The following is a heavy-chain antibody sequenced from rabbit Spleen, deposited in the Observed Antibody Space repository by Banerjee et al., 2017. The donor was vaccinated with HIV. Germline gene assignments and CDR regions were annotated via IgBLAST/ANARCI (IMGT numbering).Heavy chain of an antibody. Sequence: QEQLVESGGGLVQPEGSLTLTCKASGIDFSSGYDMCWVRQAPGKGLEWIACINAATGKPVYATWAKGRFTISRTSSTTVTLRMTSLTAADRAAYFCARDLVGVIGWNFYLWGQGTLAPS. CDR1: GIDFSSGYD. J-gene: IGHJ4*01. CDR2: INAATGKP. D-gene: IGHD1-1*01. V-gene: IGHV1S45*01. CDR3: ARDLVGVIGWNFYL.